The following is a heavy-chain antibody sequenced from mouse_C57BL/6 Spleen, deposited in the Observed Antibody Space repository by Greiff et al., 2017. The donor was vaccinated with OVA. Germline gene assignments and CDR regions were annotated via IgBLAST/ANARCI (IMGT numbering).Heavy chain of an antibody. V-gene: IGHV5-4*03. Sequence: EVKLVESGGGLVKPGGSLKLSCAASGFTFSSYAMSWVRQTPEKRLEWVATISDGGSYTYYPDNVKGRFTISRDNAKNNLYLQMSHLKSEDTAMYYCARALNWDGGNYAMDYWGQGTSVTVSS. D-gene: IGHD4-1*02. CDR1: GFTFSSYA. CDR2: ISDGGSYT. J-gene: IGHJ4*01. CDR3: ARALNWDGGNYAMDY.